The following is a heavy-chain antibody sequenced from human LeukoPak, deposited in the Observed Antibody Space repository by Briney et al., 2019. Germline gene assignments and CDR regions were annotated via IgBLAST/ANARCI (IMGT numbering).Heavy chain of an antibody. Sequence: RGESPEISCRGSGYIFTSYWIVWVRQMPGKGRKWMGIIYPGDSDTRYRPSFQGQVTISADKSISTAYLQWSSLKASDTAMYYCARMRQLWDWFDPWGQGTLVTVSS. CDR3: ARMRQLWDWFDP. D-gene: IGHD6-6*01. CDR2: IYPGDSDT. V-gene: IGHV5-51*01. J-gene: IGHJ5*02. CDR1: GYIFTSYW.